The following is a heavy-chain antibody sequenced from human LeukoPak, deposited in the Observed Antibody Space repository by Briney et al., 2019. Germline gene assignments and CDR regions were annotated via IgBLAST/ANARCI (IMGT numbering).Heavy chain of an antibody. V-gene: IGHV4-34*01. CDR1: GGSFSGYY. CDR3: ARGSCTIDY. D-gene: IGHD2-2*01. Sequence: SETLSLTCAVYGGSFSGYYWSWIRQPPGKGLEWIGEINHSGSTNYNPSLKSRVTISVDTSKNQFSLKLSSVTAADTAVYYCARGSCTIDYWGQGALVTVSS. J-gene: IGHJ4*02. CDR2: INHSGST.